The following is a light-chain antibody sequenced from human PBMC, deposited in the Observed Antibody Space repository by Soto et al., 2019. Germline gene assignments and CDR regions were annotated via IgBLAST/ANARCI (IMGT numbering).Light chain of an antibody. J-gene: IGLJ1*01. CDR3: AAWDDSLSGYV. Sequence: QSVLTQPPSASVTPGQRVTISCSGSSSNIGSNYVYWYQQLPGTAPKLLIYSNNQRPSGVPDRFSGSKSGTSASLAISRLRSDDEADYYCAAWDDSLSGYVFGTGTQLTVL. V-gene: IGLV1-47*02. CDR2: SNN. CDR1: SSNIGSNY.